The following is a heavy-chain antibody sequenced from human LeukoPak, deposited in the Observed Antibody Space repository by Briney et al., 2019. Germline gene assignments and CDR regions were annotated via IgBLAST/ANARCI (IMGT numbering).Heavy chain of an antibody. CDR3: AATTVTWYFDY. J-gene: IGHJ4*02. V-gene: IGHV3-30-3*01. CDR2: ISYDGSNK. Sequence: GGSLRLSCAASGFTFSSYAMHWVRQAPGKGLEWVAVISYDGSNKYYADSVKGRFTISRDNSKNTLYLQKNSLRAEDTAVYYCAATTVTWYFDYWGQGTLVTVSS. D-gene: IGHD4-17*01. CDR1: GFTFSSYA.